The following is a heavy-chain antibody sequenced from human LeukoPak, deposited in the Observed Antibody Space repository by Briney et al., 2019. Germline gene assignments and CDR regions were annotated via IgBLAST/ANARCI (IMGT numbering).Heavy chain of an antibody. Sequence: GASVKVSCKASGYTFTGYYMQWVRQAPGQGLEWMGWINPNSGGTNYAQKFQGRVTMTRDTSISTAYMELSSLRSKDTAVYYCARETVEMATLGEYYFDYWGQGTLVTVSS. CDR2: INPNSGGT. D-gene: IGHD5-24*01. V-gene: IGHV1-2*02. CDR3: ARETVEMATLGEYYFDY. J-gene: IGHJ4*02. CDR1: GYTFTGYY.